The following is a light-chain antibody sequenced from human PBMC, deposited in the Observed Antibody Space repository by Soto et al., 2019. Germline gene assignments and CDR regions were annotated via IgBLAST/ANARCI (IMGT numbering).Light chain of an antibody. J-gene: IGLJ1*01. CDR2: EGS. CDR1: RSDVGSYNF. CDR3: SSYTNINTRACV. V-gene: IGLV2-14*02. Sequence: QSVLTQPASVSGSPGQSITISCTGTRSDVGSYNFVSWYQQHPGKAPKLIIYEGSKRPSGVSNRFSGSNSGNTASLTISGLQAEDEAEYYCSSYTNINTRACVFGTGTKLTVL.